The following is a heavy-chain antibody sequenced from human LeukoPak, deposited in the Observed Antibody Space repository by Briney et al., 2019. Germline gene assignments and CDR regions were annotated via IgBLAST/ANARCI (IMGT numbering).Heavy chain of an antibody. V-gene: IGHV4-34*01. CDR3: AGTAVTSNWFDP. CDR2: INHSGST. Sequence: SETLSLTCAVYGGSFSGYYWSWIRQPPGKGLEWIGEINHSGSTNYNPSLKSRVTISVDTSKNQFSLKLSSVTAADTAVYYCAGTAVTSNWFDPWGQGALVTVSS. J-gene: IGHJ5*02. D-gene: IGHD4-17*01. CDR1: GGSFSGYY.